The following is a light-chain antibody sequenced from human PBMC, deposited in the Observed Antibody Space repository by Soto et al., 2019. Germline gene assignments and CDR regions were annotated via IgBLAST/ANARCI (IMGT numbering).Light chain of an antibody. V-gene: IGKV3-20*01. CDR1: QSVSSNY. Sequence: EIVSTQSPGTLSLSPGERATLSCRASQSVSSNYLAWYQQKPGQAPRLLIYGASSRATGIPDRFSGSGSGTDFTLTIRRLEPEDFAVYYCQQYGSSPRTFGQGTKVDIK. CDR2: GAS. J-gene: IGKJ1*01. CDR3: QQYGSSPRT.